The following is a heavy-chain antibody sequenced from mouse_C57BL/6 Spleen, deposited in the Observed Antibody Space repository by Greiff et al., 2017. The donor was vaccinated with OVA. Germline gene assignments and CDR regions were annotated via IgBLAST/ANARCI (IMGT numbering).Heavy chain of an antibody. D-gene: IGHD1-1*01. CDR2: IYPGDGDT. CDR3: ARRYYYGRDAMDY. CDR1: GYAFSSYW. J-gene: IGHJ4*01. V-gene: IGHV1-80*01. Sequence: VQLQQSGAELVKPGASVKISCKASGYAFSSYWMNWVKQRPGKGLEWIGQIYPGDGDTNYNGKFKGKATLTADKSSSTAYMQLSNLTSEDSAVYFGARRYYYGRDAMDYWGQGTSVTVSS.